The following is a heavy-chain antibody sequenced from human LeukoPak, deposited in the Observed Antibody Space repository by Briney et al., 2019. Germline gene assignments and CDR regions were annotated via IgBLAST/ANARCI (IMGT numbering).Heavy chain of an antibody. J-gene: IGHJ1*01. Sequence: PSETLSLTCTVSGGSISSSSYYWGWIRQPPGKGLEWIGSIYYSGSTYYNPSLKSRVTISVDTSKNQFSLKLRSVTAADTAVYYCARHDFGVVPHWGQGTLVTVSS. V-gene: IGHV4-39*01. CDR3: ARHDFGVVPH. CDR2: IYYSGST. CDR1: GGSISSSSYY. D-gene: IGHD3-3*01.